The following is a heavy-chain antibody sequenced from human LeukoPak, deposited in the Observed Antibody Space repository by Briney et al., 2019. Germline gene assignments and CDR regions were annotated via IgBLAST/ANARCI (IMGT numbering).Heavy chain of an antibody. J-gene: IGHJ4*01. V-gene: IGHV3-13*04. CDR2: IATSGDT. CDR1: GSTFSSYY. CDR3: ARAGYNSSCYSFYY. Sequence: GGCLSLFCAASGSTFSSYYMHWVRQTTGEGLEWVSAIATSGDTYYSGSVKGRFTISRENAKNSLYLQMNSLRAGDTAVYYCARAGYNSSCYSFYYWDHGKPVTVSS. D-gene: IGHD6-13*01.